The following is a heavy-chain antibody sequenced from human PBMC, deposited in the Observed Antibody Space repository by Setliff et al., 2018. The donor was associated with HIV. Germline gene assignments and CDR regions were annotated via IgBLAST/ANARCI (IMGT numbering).Heavy chain of an antibody. D-gene: IGHD3-22*01. Sequence: PGGSLRLSCAVSGFPVRDNYMTWVRQAPGKGLELVSAIYGGGSYTYYADSVKGRFTISRDNSKNTLYLQVNSLRAEDTAFYYCAKDSKVAYGSSDHQYFHHWGQGTLVTVSS. CDR3: AKDSKVAYGSSDHQYFHH. V-gene: IGHV3-53*01. CDR1: GFPVRDNY. J-gene: IGHJ1*01. CDR2: IYGGGSYT.